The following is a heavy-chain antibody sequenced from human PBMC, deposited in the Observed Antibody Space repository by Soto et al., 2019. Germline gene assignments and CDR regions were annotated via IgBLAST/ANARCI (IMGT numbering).Heavy chain of an antibody. CDR2: VSYDGSDH. J-gene: IGHJ4*02. V-gene: IGHV3-30*03. CDR1: GFTFSSYG. CDR3: ARVASPFYSSSWYYFDY. D-gene: IGHD6-13*01. Sequence: GGSLRLSCAASGFTFSSYGMHWLRQTPGKGLEWLAAVSYDGSDHFYADSVKGRFTVSRDKSMNTLFLQMNSLRAEDTAMYYCARVASPFYSSSWYYFDYWGQGTLVTVSS.